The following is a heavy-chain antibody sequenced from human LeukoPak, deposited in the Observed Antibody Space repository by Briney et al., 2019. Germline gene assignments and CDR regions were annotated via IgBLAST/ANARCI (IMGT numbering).Heavy chain of an antibody. CDR1: GGTFSSYA. D-gene: IGHD6-13*01. J-gene: IGHJ4*02. Sequence: ASVEVSCKASGGTFSSYAISWVRQAPGQGLEWMGGIIPIFGTANYAQKFQGRVTITADESTSTAYMELRSLRSDDTAVYYCARGPYSSSWYTSFDYWGQGTLVTVSS. CDR3: ARGPYSSSWYTSFDY. V-gene: IGHV1-69*13. CDR2: IIPIFGTA.